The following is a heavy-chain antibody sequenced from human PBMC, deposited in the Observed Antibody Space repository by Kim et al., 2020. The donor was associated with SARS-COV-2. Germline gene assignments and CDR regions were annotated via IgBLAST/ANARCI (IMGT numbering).Heavy chain of an antibody. V-gene: IGHV1-2*02. J-gene: IGHJ4*02. D-gene: IGHD3-10*01. CDR3: ASSRRGALDY. Sequence: GTNYAQKFQGRVTMTRDTSISTAYMELSRLRSDDTAVYYCASSRRGALDYWGQGTLVTVSS. CDR2: GT.